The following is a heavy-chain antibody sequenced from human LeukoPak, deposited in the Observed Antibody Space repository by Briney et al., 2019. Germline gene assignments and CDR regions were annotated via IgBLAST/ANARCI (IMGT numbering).Heavy chain of an antibody. Sequence: ASVKVSCKASGYIFTSYFMHWVRQAPGQGLEWMGIINPSGGSTTYAQKFQGRVTMTRDTSTSTVYMELSSLRSEDTAVYYCAREGAGEENAFDIWGQGTMVTVSS. CDR1: GYIFTSYF. V-gene: IGHV1-46*01. CDR2: INPSGGST. J-gene: IGHJ3*02. D-gene: IGHD3-16*01. CDR3: AREGAGEENAFDI.